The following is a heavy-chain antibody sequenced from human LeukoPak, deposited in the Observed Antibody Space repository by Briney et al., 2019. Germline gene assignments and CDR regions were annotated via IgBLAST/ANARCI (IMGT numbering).Heavy chain of an antibody. CDR3: ARHLGYCSGGTCYWEPDAFDI. CDR1: GGSISSTSYN. Sequence: SETLSLTCTVYGGSISSTSYNWGWIRQPPGKGLEWVGSFYYSGSTYYNPSLKSRATISVDTSKSQFSLKLSSVTAEDTAVYYCARHLGYCSGGTCYWEPDAFDIWGQGTLVTVSS. CDR2: FYYSGST. J-gene: IGHJ3*02. D-gene: IGHD2-15*01. V-gene: IGHV4-39*01.